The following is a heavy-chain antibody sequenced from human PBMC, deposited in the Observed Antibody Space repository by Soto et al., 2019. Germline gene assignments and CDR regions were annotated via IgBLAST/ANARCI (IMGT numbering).Heavy chain of an antibody. V-gene: IGHV4-31*01. CDR3: ARGTLV. CDR1: GGSIGSGGYW. J-gene: IGHJ4*02. Sequence: QVQLQESGPGLMQPSQTLSLTCTVSGGSIGSGGYWWSWIRQHPGRGLEGIGFVSYTGDTQYNPSLKSQVNISVDTSTKQFSLKLSSVTAADTAVYYCARGTLVWGQGTLVTVSS. CDR2: VSYTGDT. D-gene: IGHD2-2*01.